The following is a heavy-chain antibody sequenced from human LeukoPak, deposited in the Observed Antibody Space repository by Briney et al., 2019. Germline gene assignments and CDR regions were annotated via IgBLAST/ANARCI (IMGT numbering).Heavy chain of an antibody. Sequence: PGGSLSLSCAASGFTFNNYAVSWVRQAPGKGLEWVSFISGGGGTSYYADSVKGRFTLSRDNSKSTLYLQMSSLRTEDTAVYYCAKNRGATYNYYMDVWGNGTRVSVSS. CDR2: ISGGGGTS. CDR3: AKNRGATYNYYMDV. CDR1: GFTFNNYA. V-gene: IGHV3-23*01. J-gene: IGHJ6*03. D-gene: IGHD4/OR15-4a*01.